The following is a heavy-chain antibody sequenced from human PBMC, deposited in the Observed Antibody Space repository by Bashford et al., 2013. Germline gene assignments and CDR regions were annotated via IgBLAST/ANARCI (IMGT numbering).Heavy chain of an antibody. Sequence: VRQAPGGGLEWVAAIGSSGDTQYSGSVEGRFTISREDAKNSVLLQMTGLRIGDTALYYCARASDQLLYFINYGLDVWGQGTTVTVSS. V-gene: IGHV3-13*01. J-gene: IGHJ6*02. D-gene: IGHD2-2*02. CDR3: ARASDQLLYFINYGLDV. CDR2: IGSSGDT.